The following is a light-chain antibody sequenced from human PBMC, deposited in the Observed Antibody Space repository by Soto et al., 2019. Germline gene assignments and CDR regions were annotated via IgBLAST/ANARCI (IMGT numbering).Light chain of an antibody. CDR3: QQLYSYPYT. CDR1: QGISSY. Sequence: DFQLTQSPSFLSASVGDRVTITCRASQGISSYLAWYQQKPGKAPNLLIYAASTLQSGVPSRFSGSGSGTEFTLTISSLQPEDFATYYCQQLYSYPYTFGQGTKLEIK. J-gene: IGKJ2*01. V-gene: IGKV1-9*01. CDR2: AAS.